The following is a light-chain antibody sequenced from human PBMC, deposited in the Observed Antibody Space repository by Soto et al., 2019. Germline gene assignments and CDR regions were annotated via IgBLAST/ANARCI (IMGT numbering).Light chain of an antibody. V-gene: IGKV4-1*01. Sequence: DIVMAQSPDSLAVSLGERATVNCKSSQSILSTSDNKNYLAWYQQKPGQPPKALIYWASTRESGVPDRFSGSGSVTDFTLPINSLQAEDVAVYYCQQYYSSLHTFGQGTKLEIK. CDR2: WAS. CDR3: QQYYSSLHT. CDR1: QSILSTSDNKNY. J-gene: IGKJ2*01.